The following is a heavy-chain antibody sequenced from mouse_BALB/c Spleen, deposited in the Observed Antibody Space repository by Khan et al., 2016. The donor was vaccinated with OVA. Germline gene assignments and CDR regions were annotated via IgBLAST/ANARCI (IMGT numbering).Heavy chain of an antibody. V-gene: IGHV5-6-5*01. J-gene: IGHJ3*01. CDR1: GFTFSNYA. CDR2: ISSGDST. CDR3: ARDYWFAY. Sequence: EVKLMESGGGLVKPGGSLKLPCAASGFTFSNYAMSWVRQSPEKRLEWVASISSGDSTYYPDSVKGRFTISRDTARNLLYLQMSRLRSEDTAMYYCARDYWFAYWGQGTLVTVSA.